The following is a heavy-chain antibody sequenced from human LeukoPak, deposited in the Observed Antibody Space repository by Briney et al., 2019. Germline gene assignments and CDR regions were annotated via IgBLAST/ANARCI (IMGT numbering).Heavy chain of an antibody. CDR1: GFIFNSYG. D-gene: IGHD1-26*01. V-gene: IGHV3-30*02. J-gene: IGHJ6*03. CDR2: ISGGGSKT. Sequence: GGSLRLSCAASGFIFNSYGMHWVRQAPGKGLEWVAYISGGGSKTYYADSVKGRFTISRDNSKNTLYLQMNSLRGEDTAVYYCAKDGDTMSGTYYYDMDVWGKGTTVTIS. CDR3: AKDGDTMSGTYYYDMDV.